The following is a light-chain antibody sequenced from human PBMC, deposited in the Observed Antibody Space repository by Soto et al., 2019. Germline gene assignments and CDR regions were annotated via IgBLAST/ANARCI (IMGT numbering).Light chain of an antibody. Sequence: DLLMTQSPSSLSASVGDRVSISCRASQSINTYLNWYQQKPGKAPNLLIYGTSTLQSGVPSRFSGSGSGTVFTLTISSLQPEDFATYYCQQSYNTPWTFGQGTKVEIK. CDR2: GTS. CDR1: QSINTY. CDR3: QQSYNTPWT. J-gene: IGKJ1*01. V-gene: IGKV1-39*01.